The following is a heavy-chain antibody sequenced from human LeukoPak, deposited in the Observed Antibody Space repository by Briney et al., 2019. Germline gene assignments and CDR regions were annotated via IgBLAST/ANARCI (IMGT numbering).Heavy chain of an antibody. Sequence: SETLSLTCAVYGGSFSGYYWSWIRQPPGKGLEWIGEINHSGSTNYNPSLKSQVTISVDTSKNQFSLKLSSVTAADTAVYYCARGRGYSSGWHFDYWGQGTLVTVSS. D-gene: IGHD6-19*01. CDR2: INHSGST. CDR3: ARGRGYSSGWHFDY. J-gene: IGHJ4*02. CDR1: GGSFSGYY. V-gene: IGHV4-34*01.